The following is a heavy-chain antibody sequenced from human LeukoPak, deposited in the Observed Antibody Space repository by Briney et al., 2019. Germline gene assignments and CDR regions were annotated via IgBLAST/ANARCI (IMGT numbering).Heavy chain of an antibody. V-gene: IGHV4-39*01. J-gene: IGHJ4*02. CDR2: IYYSGNT. CDR1: GGSISSSGYY. Sequence: SETLSLTCTVSGGSISSSGYYWGWIRQPPGKGLEWIGRIYYSGNTYSNPALRGRVTISVETPKNEFSLKLSSVTPADTAVYYCARSKALSYDIWGGWRQGTLVTVSS. CDR3: ARSKALSYDIWGG. D-gene: IGHD3-9*01.